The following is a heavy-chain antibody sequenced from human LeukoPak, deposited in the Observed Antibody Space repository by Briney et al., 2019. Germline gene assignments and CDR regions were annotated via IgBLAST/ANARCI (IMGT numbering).Heavy chain of an antibody. CDR2: INHSGST. CDR1: GFTFSDYY. CDR3: ARGFSYADYVWGSYREGDY. V-gene: IGHV4-34*01. Sequence: GSLRLSCAASGFTFSDYYMSWIRQPPGKGLEWIGEINHSGSTNYNPSLKSRVTISVDTSKNQFSLKLSSVTAADTAVYYCARGFSYADYVWGSYREGDYWGQGTLVTVSS. D-gene: IGHD3-16*02. J-gene: IGHJ4*02.